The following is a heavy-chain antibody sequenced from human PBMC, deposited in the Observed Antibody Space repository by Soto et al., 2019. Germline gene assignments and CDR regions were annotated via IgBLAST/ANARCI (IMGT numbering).Heavy chain of an antibody. J-gene: IGHJ6*02. V-gene: IGHV1-69*13. CDR3: AGSLVVPAARYYYYYYGMDV. D-gene: IGHD2-2*01. CDR2: IIPIFGTA. CDR1: GGTFSSYA. Sequence: GASVKVSCKASGGTFSSYAISWVRQAPGQGLEWMGGIIPIFGTANYAQKFQGRVTITADESTSTAYMELSSLRSEDTAVYYCAGSLVVPAARYYYYYYGMDVWGQGTTVTVSS.